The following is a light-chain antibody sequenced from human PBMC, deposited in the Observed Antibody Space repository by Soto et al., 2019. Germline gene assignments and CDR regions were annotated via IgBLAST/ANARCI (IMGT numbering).Light chain of an antibody. CDR3: QQYGTSEII. Sequence: IVMTQPPSTLSVSPREGATLSCRASQSLTNSYIAWYQVKPGQAPRLLIYDTSSRATGIPDRFSGSGSGTDFTLTTTRLEPKDFAVFYCQQYGTSEIIFGQGTRLDIK. CDR2: DTS. V-gene: IGKV3-20*01. CDR1: QSLTNSY. J-gene: IGKJ5*01.